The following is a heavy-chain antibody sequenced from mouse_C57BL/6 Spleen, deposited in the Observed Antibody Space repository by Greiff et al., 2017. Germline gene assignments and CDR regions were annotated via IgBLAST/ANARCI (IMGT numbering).Heavy chain of an antibody. D-gene: IGHD1-1*01. V-gene: IGHV14-2*01. Sequence: VQLKQSGAELVKPGASVKLSCTASGFNIKDYYMHWVKQRTEQGLEWIGRIDPEDGETKYAPKFHGKDTITADTSSNTAYLQLSSLTSEDTAVYYCSRSYYYGSSHEDAMDYWGQGTSGTVSS. J-gene: IGHJ4*01. CDR3: SRSYYYGSSHEDAMDY. CDR1: GFNIKDYY. CDR2: IDPEDGET.